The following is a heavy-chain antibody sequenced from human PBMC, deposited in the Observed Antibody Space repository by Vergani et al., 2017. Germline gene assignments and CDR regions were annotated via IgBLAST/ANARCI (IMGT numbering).Heavy chain of an antibody. V-gene: IGHV5-51*01. Sequence: EVQLVQSGAEVKKPGESLKISCKGSGYSFTSYWIGWVRQMPGKGLEWMGIIYPGDSDTRYSPSFQGQVTISADKSISTAYLQWSSLKASDTAMSYCARHFSSYGLKVSWNTLPQPINWFDPWGQGTLVTVSS. CDR2: IYPGDSDT. CDR3: ARHFSSYGLKVSWNTLPQPINWFDP. J-gene: IGHJ5*02. D-gene: IGHD1/OR15-1a*01. CDR1: GYSFTSYW.